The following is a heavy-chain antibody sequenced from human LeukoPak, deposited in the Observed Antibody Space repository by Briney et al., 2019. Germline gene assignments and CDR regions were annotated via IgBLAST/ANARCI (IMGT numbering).Heavy chain of an antibody. CDR1: GFTVSSYY. J-gene: IGHJ4*02. CDR3: ARGIDY. CDR2: IYTGGGR. V-gene: IGHV3-53*01. Sequence: GGSLRLPCAASGFTVSSYYMNWVRQAPGKELEWVSVIYTGGGRYYADSVRGRFTISRDTSKNMVFLQMNSLRVEDTAVYYCARGIDYWGRGTLVTVSS.